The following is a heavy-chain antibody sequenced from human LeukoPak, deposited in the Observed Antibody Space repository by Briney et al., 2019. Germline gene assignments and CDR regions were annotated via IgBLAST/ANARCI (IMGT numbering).Heavy chain of an antibody. Sequence: ASVKVSCKASGYTFTSFGVSWVRQAPGQGLEWMGWISAHNGNTNYAQKLQGRVTMTTDTSTSTAYMELRSLRSDDTAVYYCARVHYYGSGSYYNLDYWGQGTLVTVSS. CDR1: GYTFTSFG. V-gene: IGHV1-18*01. D-gene: IGHD3-10*01. CDR2: ISAHNGNT. CDR3: ARVHYYGSGSYYNLDY. J-gene: IGHJ4*02.